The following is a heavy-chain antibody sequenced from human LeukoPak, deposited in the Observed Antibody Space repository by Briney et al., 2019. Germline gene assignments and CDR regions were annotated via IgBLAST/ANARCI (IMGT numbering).Heavy chain of an antibody. D-gene: IGHD3-10*01. CDR3: ARDGSGSYYHDY. J-gene: IGHJ4*02. CDR2: IYYSGST. CDR1: GGSISSYY. Sequence: PSETLSLTCTVSGGSISSYYWSWIRQPPGKGLEWIGYIYYSGSTNYNPSLKSRVTISVDTSKNQFSLKLSSVTAADTAVYYCARDGSGSYYHDYWGQGTLVTVSS. V-gene: IGHV4-59*01.